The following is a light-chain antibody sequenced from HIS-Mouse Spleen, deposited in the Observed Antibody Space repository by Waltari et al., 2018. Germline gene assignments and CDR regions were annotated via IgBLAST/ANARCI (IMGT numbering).Light chain of an antibody. CDR3: SSYTSSSTEV. CDR1: SSDVGGYNY. V-gene: IGLV2-14*03. Sequence: QSALTQPASVSGSPGQSITISCTGTSSDVGGYNYVSWYQQHPGKAPKLMIYNVSNRPSGVSNRLSGSTSGNTASLTMSGLQAEDEADYYCSSYTSSSTEVFGGGTKLTVL. J-gene: IGLJ2*01. CDR2: NVS.